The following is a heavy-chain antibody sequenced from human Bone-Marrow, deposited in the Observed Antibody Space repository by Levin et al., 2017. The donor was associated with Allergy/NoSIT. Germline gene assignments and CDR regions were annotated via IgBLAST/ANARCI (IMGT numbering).Heavy chain of an antibody. CDR2: INTAGSNT. CDR3: ARGTPQWESRGAFDI. D-gene: IGHD1-26*01. V-gene: IGHV3-48*03. Sequence: GESLKISCAASGFNFNSYEMNWVRQAPGKGLEWVSYINTAGSNTYYADSVKGRFTISRDSAKNSLFLQMNSLRAEDTAVYYCARGTPQWESRGAFDIWGQGTMVTVSS. CDR1: GFNFNSYE. J-gene: IGHJ3*02.